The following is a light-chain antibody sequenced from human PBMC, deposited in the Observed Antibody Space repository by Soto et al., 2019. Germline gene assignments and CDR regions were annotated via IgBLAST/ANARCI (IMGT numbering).Light chain of an antibody. V-gene: IGKV3D-15*01. J-gene: IGKJ5*01. CDR1: KSFSSN. CDR3: QQYNNWPLT. CDR2: GAS. Sequence: IVLTQSPANLSVSAGERPPLTCGASKSFSSNVAWHQQRPGQAPRLLSYGASTRATGVPAMFRCGGSWPEFTLTITSLNSKDFEVYWCQQYNNWPLTFGPGTRLDI.